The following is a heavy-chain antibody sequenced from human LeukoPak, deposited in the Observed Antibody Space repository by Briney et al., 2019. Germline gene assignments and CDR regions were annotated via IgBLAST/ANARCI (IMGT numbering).Heavy chain of an antibody. CDR1: GFSFSAYG. CDR2: IGGSGATT. V-gene: IGHV3-23*01. D-gene: IGHD2-15*01. J-gene: IGHJ4*02. CDR3: AKIRLEESATGY. Sequence: GRSLRLSCAASGFSFSAYGMNWVRQAPGKGLEWVSAIGGSGATTYYADSVRGRFTISRDNSKNTMYLQMSSLRAEDTAVYYCAKIRLEESATGYWGQETLVTVSS.